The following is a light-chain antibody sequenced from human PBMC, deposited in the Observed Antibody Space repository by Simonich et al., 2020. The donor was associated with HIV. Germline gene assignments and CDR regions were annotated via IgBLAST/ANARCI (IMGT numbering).Light chain of an antibody. V-gene: IGKV4-1*01. CDR3: QQYNNWPT. Sequence: DIVMTQSPDSLAVSLGERATINCKSSQSVLYSSNNKNYLAWYQQKPGQPPKLLIYCASTRESGVPDRFSGSGSGTDFTLTISSLQAEDVAVYYCQQYNNWPTFGQGTRLEIK. CDR2: CAS. CDR1: QSVLYSSNNKNY. J-gene: IGKJ5*01.